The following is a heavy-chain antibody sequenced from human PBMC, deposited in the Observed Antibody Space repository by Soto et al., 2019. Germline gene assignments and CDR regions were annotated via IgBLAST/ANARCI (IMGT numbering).Heavy chain of an antibody. V-gene: IGHV4-34*02. J-gene: IGHJ6*02. CDR3: ARGYYFGSGSDPTAYYYGMDV. D-gene: IGHD3-10*01. CDR2: INHSGST. CDR1: DGSLSGYY. Sequence: QVQLQQWGAGLLKPSETLSLTCAVYDGSLSGYYWSWIRQPPGKGLEWIGEINHSGSTNYNPSLKSRVTMSVDTSKNQFSLKLGSVTAADTAVYYCARGYYFGSGSDPTAYYYGMDVWGQGTTVTVSS.